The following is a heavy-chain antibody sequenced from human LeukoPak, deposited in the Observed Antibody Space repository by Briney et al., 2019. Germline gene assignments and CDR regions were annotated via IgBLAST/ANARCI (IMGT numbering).Heavy chain of an antibody. D-gene: IGHD3-22*01. V-gene: IGHV1-18*01. CDR2: ISDYNGDT. J-gene: IGHJ4*02. Sequence: ASVKVSCKASVYTSTTYGISWVRHAPVQGLECMRWISDYNGDTHYAQRLQGRVTMTTDTSTSTAYMELRSLRSDDTAVYYCARILYYDSSGPPDYWGQGTVVTVSS. CDR3: ARILYYDSSGPPDY. CDR1: VYTSTTYG.